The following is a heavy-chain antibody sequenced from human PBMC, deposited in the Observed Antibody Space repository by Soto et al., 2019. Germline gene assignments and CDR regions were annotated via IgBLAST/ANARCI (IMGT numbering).Heavy chain of an antibody. V-gene: IGHV3-30*18. CDR2: ISYDGSNK. CDR3: AKDLILTYYDILTGYYPDY. Sequence: GGSLRLSCAASGFTFSSYGMHWVRQAPGKGLEWVAVISYDGSNKYYADSVKGRSTISRDNSKNTLYLQMNSLRAEDTAVYYCAKDLILTYYDILTGYYPDYWGQGTLVTVSS. CDR1: GFTFSSYG. J-gene: IGHJ4*02. D-gene: IGHD3-9*01.